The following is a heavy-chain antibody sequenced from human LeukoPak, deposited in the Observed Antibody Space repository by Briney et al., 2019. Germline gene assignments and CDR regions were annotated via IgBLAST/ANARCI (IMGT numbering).Heavy chain of an antibody. CDR3: ARAVGPYDY. V-gene: IGHV3-33*01. Sequence: GRSLRLSCAASGFTFSTYGMHWVRQAPGKGLEWVAVIWYDGVIKYYADSVKGRFTISRDNSKNTLFLQMNSLRADDTAVYYCARAVGPYDYWGQGTLVTVSS. J-gene: IGHJ4*02. CDR1: GFTFSTYG. CDR2: IWYDGVIK. D-gene: IGHD3-10*01.